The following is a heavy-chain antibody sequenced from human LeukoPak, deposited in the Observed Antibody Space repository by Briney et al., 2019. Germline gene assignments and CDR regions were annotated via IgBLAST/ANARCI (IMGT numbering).Heavy chain of an antibody. CDR2: VNWNGIST. Sequence: GESLKISCAASGFTFDDYGMNWVRQAPGKGLEWVSGVNWNGISTGYADSVKGRFTISRDNAKNCLYLQMNSLRAEDTALYYCARDLEVGSSCPQGFWGQGTLVTVSS. J-gene: IGHJ4*02. CDR3: ARDLEVGSSCPQGF. D-gene: IGHD6-6*01. CDR1: GFTFDDYG. V-gene: IGHV3-20*04.